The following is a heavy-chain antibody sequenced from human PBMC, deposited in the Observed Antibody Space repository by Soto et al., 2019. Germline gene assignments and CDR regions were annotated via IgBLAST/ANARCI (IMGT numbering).Heavy chain of an antibody. CDR2: IIPIFGAA. V-gene: IGHV1-69*12. Sequence: VQLEQSGAEVKKPGSSVKVSCKASGGTFSSYAISWVRQAPGQGLEWMGGIIPIFGAANYAQKFQGRVTITADESTSTAYMELSSLRSEDTAVYYCASHVRQLVDYYYGMDVWGQGTTVTVSS. J-gene: IGHJ6*02. D-gene: IGHD6-6*01. CDR1: GGTFSSYA. CDR3: ASHVRQLVDYYYGMDV.